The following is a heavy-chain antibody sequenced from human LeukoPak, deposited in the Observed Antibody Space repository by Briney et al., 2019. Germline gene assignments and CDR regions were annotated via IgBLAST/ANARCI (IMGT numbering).Heavy chain of an antibody. CDR1: GGSVSSGNYY. Sequence: SETLSLTCAVSGGSVSSGNYYWSWIRQPPGKGLEWIGYIYYSGSTNYNPSLKSRVTISVDTSKNQVSLKLSSVTAADTAVYYCARGGVYFDYWGQGTLVTVSS. CDR2: IYYSGST. J-gene: IGHJ4*02. V-gene: IGHV4-61*01. CDR3: ARGGVYFDY. D-gene: IGHD3-16*01.